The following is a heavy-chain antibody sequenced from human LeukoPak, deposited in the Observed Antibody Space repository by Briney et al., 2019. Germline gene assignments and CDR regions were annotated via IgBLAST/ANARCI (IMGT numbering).Heavy chain of an antibody. CDR3: ARSLYCCGDCYPPGLGYFDY. V-gene: IGHV3-33*01. Sequence: GGSLRLSCAASGFTFSSYGMHWVRQAPGKGLEWVAVIWYDGSNKYYADSVKGRFTISRDNSKNTLYLQMNSLRAEDTAVYYCARSLYCCGDCYPPGLGYFDYWGQGTLVTVSS. CDR2: IWYDGSNK. J-gene: IGHJ4*02. CDR1: GFTFSSYG. D-gene: IGHD2-21*02.